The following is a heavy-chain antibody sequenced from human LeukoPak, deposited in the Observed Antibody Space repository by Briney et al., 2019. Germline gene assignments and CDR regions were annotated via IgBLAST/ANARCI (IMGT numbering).Heavy chain of an antibody. Sequence: PGGSLRLSCAASGFTFSRYGMHWVRQAPGKGLEWVAVIWYDGSNKYYADSVKGRFTISRDNSKNTLYLQMNSLRAEDTAVYYCARDQGYSYGYPFDYWGQGTLVTVSS. D-gene: IGHD5-18*01. J-gene: IGHJ4*02. CDR2: IWYDGSNK. CDR3: ARDQGYSYGYPFDY. V-gene: IGHV3-33*01. CDR1: GFTFSRYG.